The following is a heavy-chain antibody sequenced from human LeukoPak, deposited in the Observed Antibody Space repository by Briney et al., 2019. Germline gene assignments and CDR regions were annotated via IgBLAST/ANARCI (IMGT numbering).Heavy chain of an antibody. CDR2: ISGSGGST. J-gene: IGHJ4*02. Sequence: PGGSLRLSCAASGFTFSSYAMSWVRQAPGKGLEWVSAISGSGGSTYYADSVKGRFTISRDISKNTLYLQMSSLRAEDTAVYYCATQQRVAYSSFDYWGQGPLVTVSS. CDR3: ATQQRVAYSSFDY. V-gene: IGHV3-23*01. CDR1: GFTFSSYA. D-gene: IGHD2-21*01.